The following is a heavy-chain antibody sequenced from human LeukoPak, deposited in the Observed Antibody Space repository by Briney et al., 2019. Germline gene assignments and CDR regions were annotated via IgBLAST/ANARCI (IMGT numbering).Heavy chain of an antibody. CDR3: ARFLRYYDSSGYYPAPSDY. D-gene: IGHD3-22*01. CDR2: ISSSSSTI. Sequence: GGSLRLSCAASGFTFSSYSMNWVRQAPGKGLEWVSYISSSSSTIYYADSVKGRFTISRDNAKNSLYLQMNSLRAEDTAVSYCARFLRYYDSSGYYPAPSDYWGQGTLVTVSS. CDR1: GFTFSSYS. J-gene: IGHJ4*02. V-gene: IGHV3-48*01.